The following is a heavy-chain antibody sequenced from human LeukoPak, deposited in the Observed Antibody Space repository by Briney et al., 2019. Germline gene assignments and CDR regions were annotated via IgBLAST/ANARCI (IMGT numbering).Heavy chain of an antibody. D-gene: IGHD7-27*01. Sequence: GGSLRLSCAASGFTVSGNYLTWVRQAPGKGLEWVSLIYSGGSTFYADSVKGRFTISSDNSKNTLYPQMNSLRAEDTAVYYCASQSPLKSELGKDYWGQGTLVTVSS. J-gene: IGHJ4*02. CDR3: ASQSPLKSELGKDY. CDR1: GFTVSGNY. CDR2: IYSGGST. V-gene: IGHV3-53*01.